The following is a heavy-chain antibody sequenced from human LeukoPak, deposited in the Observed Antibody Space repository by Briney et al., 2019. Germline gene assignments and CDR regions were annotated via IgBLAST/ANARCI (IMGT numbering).Heavy chain of an antibody. J-gene: IGHJ4*02. CDR3: AKLSSVSSQDFDY. D-gene: IGHD2-2*01. Sequence: GSLGLSCAASGSTFSTYAMTWVRQAPGKGLDWVSVISNGGVSTYYADSVKGRFTISRDNSKNTLYLEMNSLRAEDTALYYCAKLSSVSSQDFDYWGQGTLVTVSS. CDR2: ISNGGVST. V-gene: IGHV3-23*01. CDR1: GSTFSTYA.